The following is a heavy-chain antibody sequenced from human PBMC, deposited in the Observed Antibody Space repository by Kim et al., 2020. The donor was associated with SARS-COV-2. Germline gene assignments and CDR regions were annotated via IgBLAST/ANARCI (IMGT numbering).Heavy chain of an antibody. J-gene: IGHJ4*02. D-gene: IGHD3-10*01. V-gene: IGHV3-30*07. Sequence: SVKGRFTISRDNSKNTLYLQMNSLRAEDTAVYYCASGGHYYGSGSNGFDYWGQGTLVTVSS. CDR3: ASGGHYYGSGSNGFDY.